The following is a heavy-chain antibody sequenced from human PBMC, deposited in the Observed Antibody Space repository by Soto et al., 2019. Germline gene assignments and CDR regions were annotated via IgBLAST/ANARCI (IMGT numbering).Heavy chain of an antibody. V-gene: IGHV3-73*02. J-gene: IGHJ2*01. CDR2: IRSKANNYAT. CDR1: GFTFSGSA. D-gene: IGHD2-21*02. Sequence: EVQLVESGGGLVQPGGSLKLSCAASGFTFSGSAVHWVRQASGKGLEWVGRIRSKANNYATVYAASVKGRLTISRDDSKNTAYLQMNSLKAEDTAVYYCTRHAVQYWGGDCDLLPYFDLCGRGTLVTVSS. CDR3: TRHAVQYWGGDCDLLPYFDL.